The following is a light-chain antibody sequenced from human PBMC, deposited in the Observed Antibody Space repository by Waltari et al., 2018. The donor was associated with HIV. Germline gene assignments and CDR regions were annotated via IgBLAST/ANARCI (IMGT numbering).Light chain of an antibody. CDR2: DNH. CDR3: GTWDSSLTAGV. CDR1: SSNIGNNY. J-gene: IGLJ2*01. Sequence: QSVLTQPPSVSAAPGQMVTISCSGSSSNIGNNYVSWYQQLPGTAPKLLIFDNHKRPSGIPDRFSGSKSGTSATLGITGLQAGDEADYYCGTWDSSLTAGVFGGGTNLTVL. V-gene: IGLV1-51*01.